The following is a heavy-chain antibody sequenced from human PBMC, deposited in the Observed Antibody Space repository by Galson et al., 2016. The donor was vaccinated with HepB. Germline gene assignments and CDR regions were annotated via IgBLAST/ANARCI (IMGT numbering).Heavy chain of an antibody. Sequence: SVKVSCKASGGTFTSYAISWVRQAPGQGLDWMGGTVPVVGTTTYAQNFQGRVTITADKSTSTAYLEMSKLRYDDSGVYYCAFGDQQVFQVYYGLDVWGQGTTVTVSS. J-gene: IGHJ6*02. V-gene: IGHV1-69*06. CDR3: AFGDQQVFQVYYGLDV. CDR2: TVPVVGTT. D-gene: IGHD2-21*01. CDR1: GGTFTSYA.